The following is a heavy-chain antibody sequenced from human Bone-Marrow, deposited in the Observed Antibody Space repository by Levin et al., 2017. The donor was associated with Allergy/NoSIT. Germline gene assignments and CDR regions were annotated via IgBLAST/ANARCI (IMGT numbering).Heavy chain of an antibody. CDR2: IIPILGIA. CDR1: GGTFSSYA. J-gene: IGHJ6*02. CDR3: ARPPPNTRHYYYYGMDV. Sequence: PRASVKVSCNASGGTFSSYAISWVRQAPGQGLEWMGRIIPILGIANYAQKFQGRVTITADKSTSTAYMELSSLRSEDTAVYYCARPPPNTRHYYYYGMDVWGQGTTVTVSS. D-gene: IGHD2-2*02. V-gene: IGHV1-69*04.